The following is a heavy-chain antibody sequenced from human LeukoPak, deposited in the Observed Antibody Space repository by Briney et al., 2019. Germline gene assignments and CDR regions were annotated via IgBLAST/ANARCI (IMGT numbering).Heavy chain of an antibody. D-gene: IGHD2-15*01. CDR2: IIPILGIA. CDR3: ARLVYCRGGSCYSPGAFDI. CDR1: GGTFSSYA. Sequence: SVKVSCKASGGTFSSYAISWVRQAPGQGLEWMGRIIPILGIANYAQKFQGRVTITADKSTSTAYMELSSLRSEDTAVYYCARLVYCRGGSCYSPGAFDIWGQGTMVTVSS. J-gene: IGHJ3*02. V-gene: IGHV1-69*04.